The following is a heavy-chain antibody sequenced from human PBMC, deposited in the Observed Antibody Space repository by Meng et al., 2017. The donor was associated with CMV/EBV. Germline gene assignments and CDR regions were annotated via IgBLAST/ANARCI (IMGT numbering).Heavy chain of an antibody. V-gene: IGHV1-69*12. D-gene: IGHD5-24*01. CDR2: IIPIFGTA. CDR3: ARMPRDGYNYIDY. Sequence: QVQLGHSWAEVKKTGSSVKVSCKASGGTYSSYAISVVRQAPGQGLEWMGGIIPIFGTANYAQKFQGRVTITADESTSTAYMELSSLRSEDTAVYYCARMPRDGYNYIDYWGQGTLVTVSS. CDR1: GGTYSSYA. J-gene: IGHJ4*02.